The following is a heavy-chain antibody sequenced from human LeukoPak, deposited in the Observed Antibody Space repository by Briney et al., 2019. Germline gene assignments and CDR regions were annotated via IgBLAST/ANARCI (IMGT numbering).Heavy chain of an antibody. CDR3: ARAAGRDTTSGLDIDY. Sequence: SETLSLTCTVSGYSISSGYYWGWIRQPPGKGLEWIGSIYHSGSTYYNPSLKSRVTISVDTSKNQFSLKLSSVTAADTAVYYCARAAGRDTTSGLDIDYWGQGTLVTVSS. CDR1: GYSISSGYY. J-gene: IGHJ4*02. D-gene: IGHD1-26*01. V-gene: IGHV4-38-2*02. CDR2: IYHSGST.